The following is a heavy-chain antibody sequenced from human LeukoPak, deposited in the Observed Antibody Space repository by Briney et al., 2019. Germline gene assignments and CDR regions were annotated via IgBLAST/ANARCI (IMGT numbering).Heavy chain of an antibody. CDR1: GGSFSGYY. CDR3: ARGGYYYDSSGYYHAFDI. V-gene: IGHV4-59*01. J-gene: IGHJ3*02. Sequence: PSETLSLTCAVYGGSFSGYYWSWIRQPPGKGLEWIGYIYYSGSTNYNPSLKSRVTISVDTSKNQFSLKLSSVTAADTAVYYCARGGYYYDSSGYYHAFDIWGQGTMVTVSS. D-gene: IGHD3-22*01. CDR2: IYYSGST.